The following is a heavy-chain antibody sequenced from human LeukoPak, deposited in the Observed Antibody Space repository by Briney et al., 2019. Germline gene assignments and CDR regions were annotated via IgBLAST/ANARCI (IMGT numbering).Heavy chain of an antibody. CDR2: ISYSGST. J-gene: IGHJ4*02. CDR1: GDSISSSRHS. V-gene: IGHV4-39*01. CDR3: ARQVVAVAGTGYFDY. Sequence: SETLSLTCTVSGDSISSSRHSWGWIRQPPGKGLEWIGSISYSGSTYYNPSLKTRVTMSVDTSKNQFSLKLNSVTAADTAVYFCARQVVAVAGTGYFDYWGQGTLVTVSS. D-gene: IGHD6-19*01.